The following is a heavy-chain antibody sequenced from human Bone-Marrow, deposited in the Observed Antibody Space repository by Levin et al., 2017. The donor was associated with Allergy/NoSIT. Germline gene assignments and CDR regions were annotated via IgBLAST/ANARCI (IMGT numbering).Heavy chain of an antibody. CDR2: ISAYNGKT. D-gene: IGHD4-17*01. J-gene: IGHJ4*02. CDR3: ARDGPDYGEYINFDY. CDR1: GYTFTRYG. Sequence: PMASVKVSCKASGYTFTRYGVSWVRQAPGQGLEWLAWISAYNGKTNYGNIHYAQNLQGRVTLTTDTSTSIAYMELRSLRSDDTAVYYCARDGPDYGEYINFDYWGQGTLITVSS. V-gene: IGHV1-18*01.